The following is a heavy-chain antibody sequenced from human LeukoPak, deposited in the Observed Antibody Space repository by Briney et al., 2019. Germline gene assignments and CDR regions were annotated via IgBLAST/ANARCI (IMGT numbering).Heavy chain of an antibody. CDR1: GFTFSSYD. CDR2: IGTAGDT. CDR3: AREGTSGYFDY. V-gene: IGHV3-13*01. J-gene: IGHJ4*02. Sequence: GGSLRLSCAASGFTFSSYDMHWVRQATGKGLEWVSAIGTAGDTYYPDSVKGRFTISRDNFKNTVYLQVNSLRAGDTAVYYCAREGTSGYFDYWGQGTLVTVSS. D-gene: IGHD3-10*01.